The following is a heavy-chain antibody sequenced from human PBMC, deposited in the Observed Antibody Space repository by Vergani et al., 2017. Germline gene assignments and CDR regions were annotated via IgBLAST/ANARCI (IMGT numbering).Heavy chain of an antibody. Sequence: QVQLQESGPGLVKPSQTLSLTCTVSGGSISSGDYYWSWIRQPPGKGLEWIAYIYYSCSTYYNPSLKSRVTISVDPTKNQFSLKLSAVTAADTAVYYCARGAGDAAEVFDYWGQGTLVTVSS. V-gene: IGHV4-30-4*01. J-gene: IGHJ4*02. D-gene: IGHD5-24*01. CDR3: ARGAGDAAEVFDY. CDR1: GGSISSGDYY. CDR2: IYYSCST.